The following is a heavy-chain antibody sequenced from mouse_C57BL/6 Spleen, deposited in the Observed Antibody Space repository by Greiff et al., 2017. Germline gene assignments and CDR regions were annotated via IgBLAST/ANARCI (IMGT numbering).Heavy chain of an antibody. CDR1: GFTFSDYG. D-gene: IGHD2-4*01. CDR3: ARHYDYGNWYFDV. CDR2: ISSGSSTI. Sequence: EVQLVESGGGLVKPGGSLKLSCAASGFTFSDYGMHWVRQAPEKGLEWVAYISSGSSTIYYADTVKGRFTISRDNAKNTLFLQMTSLRSEDTAMYYCARHYDYGNWYFDVWGTGTTVTVSS. V-gene: IGHV5-17*01. J-gene: IGHJ1*03.